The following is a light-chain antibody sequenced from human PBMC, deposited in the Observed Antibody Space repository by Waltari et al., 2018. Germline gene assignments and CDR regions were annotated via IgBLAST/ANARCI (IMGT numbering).Light chain of an antibody. CDR1: TRAVGGYNY. CDR2: DVI. J-gene: IGLJ2*01. CDR3: CSYAGTYTFK. Sequence: QSTLTQPRSVSGAPGPSLTIPCTGTTRAVGGYNYVSSYQQHPGKAPNLMIYDVIKRPSGVPDRFSGSKSGNTASLTISGLQAEDTADYYCCSYAGTYTFKFGGGTKLTVL. V-gene: IGLV2-11*01.